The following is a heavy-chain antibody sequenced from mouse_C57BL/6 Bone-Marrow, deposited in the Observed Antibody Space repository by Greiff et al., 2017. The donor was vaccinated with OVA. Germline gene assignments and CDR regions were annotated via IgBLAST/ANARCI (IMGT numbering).Heavy chain of an antibody. CDR1: GYTFTSYW. CDR2: IHPNSGST. J-gene: IGHJ3*01. V-gene: IGHV1-64*01. D-gene: IGHD2-4*01. Sequence: QVQLQQPGAELVKPGASVKLSCKASGYTFTSYWMHWVKQRPGQGLEWIGMIHPNSGSTNYNEKFKSKATLTVDKSSSTAYMQHSSRTSEDSAVYYCARDAYDYDDWFAYWGQGTLVTVSA. CDR3: ARDAYDYDDWFAY.